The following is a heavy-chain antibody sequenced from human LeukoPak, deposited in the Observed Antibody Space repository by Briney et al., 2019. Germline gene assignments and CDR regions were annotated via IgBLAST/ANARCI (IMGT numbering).Heavy chain of an antibody. Sequence: PSETLSLTCNVSGGSISRYYGSWLRQPPGKGLEWTGYIFYSGTTNYNPSLKSRVTISVDTSKNQFSLMLSSVTAADTAVYYCARHASYSGSHAHFDSWGQGTLVTVSS. J-gene: IGHJ4*02. V-gene: IGHV4-59*08. D-gene: IGHD1-26*01. CDR1: GGSISRYY. CDR3: ARHASYSGSHAHFDS. CDR2: IFYSGTT.